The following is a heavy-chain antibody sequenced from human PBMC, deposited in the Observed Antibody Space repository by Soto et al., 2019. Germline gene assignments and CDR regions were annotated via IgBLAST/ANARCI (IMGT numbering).Heavy chain of an antibody. CDR2: IIPILGIA. D-gene: IGHD2-2*01. CDR3: AREGVPVKDAFDI. CDR1: GGTLSSYT. Sequence: SVKVSCKGSGGTLSSYTISWVGQAPGQGLEWMGRIIPILGIANYAQKFQGRVTITADKSTSTAYMELSSLRSEDTAVYYCAREGVPVKDAFDIWGQGTMVTVSS. J-gene: IGHJ3*02. V-gene: IGHV1-69*04.